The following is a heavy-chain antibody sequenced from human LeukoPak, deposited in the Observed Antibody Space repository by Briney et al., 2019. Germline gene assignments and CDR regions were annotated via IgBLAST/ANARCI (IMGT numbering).Heavy chain of an antibody. D-gene: IGHD6-19*01. CDR1: GGSVTYTNYY. CDR2: IYYNGKT. Sequence: SETLSLTCTVSGGSVTYTNYYWGWIRQPPGKGLQWIGVIYYNGKTYYNPSLKSRVTVAVDTSKNQFSLKLSSVTAADTAVYYCARFAVGQWLINYWGQGALVTVSS. V-gene: IGHV4-39*01. CDR3: ARFAVGQWLINY. J-gene: IGHJ4*02.